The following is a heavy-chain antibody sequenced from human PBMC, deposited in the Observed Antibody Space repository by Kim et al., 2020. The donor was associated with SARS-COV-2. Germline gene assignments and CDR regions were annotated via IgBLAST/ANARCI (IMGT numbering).Heavy chain of an antibody. D-gene: IGHD3-9*01. J-gene: IGHJ4*02. CDR2: IRNSGSTI. CDR3: ARGESKYYDILTGYQWDS. V-gene: IGHV3-11*01. CDR1: GFTFSDYY. Sequence: GGSLRLSCAASGFTFSDYYMSWIRQAPGKGLEWVAYIRNSGSTIYYADSVKGRFTISRDNAKNSLFLRMNSLRAEDTAVYYCARGESKYYDILTGYQWDSWGQGTLVTVSS.